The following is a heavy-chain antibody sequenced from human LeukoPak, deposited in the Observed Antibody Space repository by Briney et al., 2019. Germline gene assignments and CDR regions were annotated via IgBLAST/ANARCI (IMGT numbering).Heavy chain of an antibody. J-gene: IGHJ4*02. CDR1: GGSFSGYY. CDR3: ARIPHYYDSSGHDGPFDY. V-gene: IGHV4-34*01. D-gene: IGHD3-22*01. CDR2: INHSGST. Sequence: PSETLSLTCAVYGGSFSGYYWSWIRQPPGKGLEWIGEINHSGSTNYNPSLKSRVTISIDTSKNQFSLKLSSVTAADTAVYYCARIPHYYDSSGHDGPFDYWGQGTLVTVS.